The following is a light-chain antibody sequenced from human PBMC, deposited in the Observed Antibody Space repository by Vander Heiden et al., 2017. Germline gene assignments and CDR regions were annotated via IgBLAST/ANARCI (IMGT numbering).Light chain of an antibody. Sequence: EIVMTQSPATLSVSPGKSATLSCRASQSVSGRLAWYQQKPGQAPRLLIYGASTMATGVPARFTASGSGTEFTLTISSLQSEDLAVYYCQQSNNWPYTFGQGTKLEIK. J-gene: IGKJ2*01. CDR1: QSVSGR. CDR3: QQSNNWPYT. CDR2: GAS. V-gene: IGKV3-15*01.